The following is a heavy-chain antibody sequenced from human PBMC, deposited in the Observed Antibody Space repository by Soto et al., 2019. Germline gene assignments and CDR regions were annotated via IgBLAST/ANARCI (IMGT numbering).Heavy chain of an antibody. J-gene: IGHJ4*02. CDR1: GYTFTSYD. V-gene: IGHV1-8*01. D-gene: IGHD6-6*01. Sequence: GGSLRLSCAASGYTFTSYDINWVRQATGQGLEWMGWMNPNSGNTGYAQKFQGRVTMTRNTSISTAYMELSSLRSEDTAAYYCARYSSSDDFDYWGQGTLVTVSS. CDR3: ARYSSSDDFDY. CDR2: MNPNSGNT.